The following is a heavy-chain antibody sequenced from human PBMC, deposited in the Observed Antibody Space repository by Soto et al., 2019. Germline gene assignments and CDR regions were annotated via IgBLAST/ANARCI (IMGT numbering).Heavy chain of an antibody. Sequence: GGSMRLSCAASGFTFSSYWMSWVRQAPGKGLEWVANINQDGSEKYYVDSMKGRFTISRDNAKNSLYLQMDSLRAEDTAIYYCAREVGATNYWGQGTLVTVSS. CDR2: INQDGSEK. CDR1: GFTFSSYW. D-gene: IGHD1-26*01. V-gene: IGHV3-7*05. J-gene: IGHJ4*02. CDR3: AREVGATNY.